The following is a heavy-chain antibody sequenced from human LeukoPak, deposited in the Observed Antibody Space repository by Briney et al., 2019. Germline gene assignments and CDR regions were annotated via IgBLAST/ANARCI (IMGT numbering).Heavy chain of an antibody. V-gene: IGHV4-59*08. J-gene: IGHJ2*01. Sequence: SETLSLTCAVYGGSFSGYYWSWIRQPPGKGLEWIGYIYYSGSTNYNPSLKSRVTISVDTSKNQFSLKLSSVTAADTAVYYCARRWGVVPVYFDLWGRGTLVTVSS. CDR3: ARRWGVVPVYFDL. CDR1: GGSFSGYY. D-gene: IGHD2-15*01. CDR2: IYYSGST.